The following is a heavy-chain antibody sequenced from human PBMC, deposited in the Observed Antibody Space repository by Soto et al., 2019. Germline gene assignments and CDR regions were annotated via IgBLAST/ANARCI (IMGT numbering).Heavy chain of an antibody. Sequence: GGSLRLSCAASGFRFSTYDMDWLRQAPGKGPEWIAHISTTSFTIYYADSVKGRFTISRDNARNSLYLEMNSLRDEDTAVYYCARDRCYDGTCYSASDSWGQGTLVTVSS. J-gene: IGHJ5*01. CDR2: ISTTSFTI. CDR1: GFRFSTYD. D-gene: IGHD2-15*01. CDR3: ARDRCYDGTCYSASDS. V-gene: IGHV3-48*02.